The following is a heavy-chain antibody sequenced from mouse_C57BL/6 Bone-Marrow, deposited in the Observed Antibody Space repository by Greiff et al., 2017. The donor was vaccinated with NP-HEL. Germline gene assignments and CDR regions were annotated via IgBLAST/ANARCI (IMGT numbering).Heavy chain of an antibody. J-gene: IGHJ2*01. Sequence: VQLQQSGPELVKPGASVKISCKASGYTFTDYYMNWVKQSHGKSLEWIGDINPNNGGTSYNQKFKGKATLTVDKSSSTAYMELRSLTSEDSAVYYCLYYYGRWGQGTTLTVSS. CDR1: GYTFTDYY. CDR2: INPNNGGT. D-gene: IGHD1-1*01. CDR3: LYYYGR. V-gene: IGHV1-26*01.